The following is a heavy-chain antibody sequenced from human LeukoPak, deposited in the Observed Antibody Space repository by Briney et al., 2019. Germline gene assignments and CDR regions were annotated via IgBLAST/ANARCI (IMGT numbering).Heavy chain of an antibody. CDR2: IIPILGIA. D-gene: IGHD3-10*01. V-gene: IGHV1-69*02. Sequence: ASVKVSCKASGYTFTGYYMHWVRQAPGQGLEWMGRIIPILGIANYAQKFQGRVTITADKSTSTAYMELSSLRSEDTAVYYCARGSGVRGAAHWYFDLWGRGTLVTVSS. CDR3: ARGSGVRGAAHWYFDL. CDR1: GYTFTGYY. J-gene: IGHJ2*01.